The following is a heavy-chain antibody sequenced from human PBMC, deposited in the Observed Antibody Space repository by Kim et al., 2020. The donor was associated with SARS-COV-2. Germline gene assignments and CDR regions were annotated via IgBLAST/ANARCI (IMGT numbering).Heavy chain of an antibody. J-gene: IGHJ4*02. Sequence: SETLSLTCTVSGGSISSYYWSWIRQPPGKGLEWIGYIYYSGSTNYNPSLKSRVTISVDTSKNQFSLKLSSVTAADTAVYYCARGSYYYGSGSYYNWGQGTLVTVSS. CDR1: GGSISSYY. CDR3: ARGSYYYGSGSYYN. CDR2: IYYSGST. V-gene: IGHV4-59*13. D-gene: IGHD3-10*01.